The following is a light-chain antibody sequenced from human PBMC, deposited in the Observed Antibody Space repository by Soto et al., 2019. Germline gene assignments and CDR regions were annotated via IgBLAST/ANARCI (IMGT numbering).Light chain of an antibody. CDR2: LGS. CDR1: QSPLHSNGYHY. CDR3: MQALQTRT. V-gene: IGKV2-28*01. J-gene: IGKJ1*01. Sequence: EIVMTQSPLSLPVTPGEPASISCRSTQSPLHSNGYHYLDWYLQKPGQSPQLLIYLGSNRASGVPDRFSGSGSGTDFTLKISRVEAEDVGVYYCMQALQTRTFGQGTKVDI.